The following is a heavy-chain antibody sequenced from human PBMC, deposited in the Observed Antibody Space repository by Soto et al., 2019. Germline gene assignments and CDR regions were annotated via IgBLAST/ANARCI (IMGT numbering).Heavy chain of an antibody. CDR3: ARDLHILTGYYTLRPEYNWFDP. Sequence: GGSLRLSCAASGFTVSSNYMSWVRQAPGKGLEWVSVIYSGGSTYYADSVKGRFTVSRDNSKNTLYLQLNSLRAEDTAVYYCARDLHILTGYYTLRPEYNWFDPWGQGTLVTVSS. V-gene: IGHV3-66*01. J-gene: IGHJ5*02. CDR2: IYSGGST. D-gene: IGHD3-9*01. CDR1: GFTVSSNY.